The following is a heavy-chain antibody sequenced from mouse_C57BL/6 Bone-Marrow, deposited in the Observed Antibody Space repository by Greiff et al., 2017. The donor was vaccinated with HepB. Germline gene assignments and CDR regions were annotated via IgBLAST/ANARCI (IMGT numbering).Heavy chain of an antibody. CDR1: GYTFTSYW. CDR3: ARGVYYRDYWYFDV. V-gene: IGHV1-50*01. D-gene: IGHD1-1*01. J-gene: IGHJ1*03. Sequence: VQLQQPGAELVKPGASVKLSCKASGYTFTSYWMQWVNQRPGQGLEWIGEIDPSDSYTNYNQKFKGKATLTVDTSSSTAYMQLSSLTSVDSAVYYCARGVYYRDYWYFDVWGTGTTVTVSS. CDR2: IDPSDSYT.